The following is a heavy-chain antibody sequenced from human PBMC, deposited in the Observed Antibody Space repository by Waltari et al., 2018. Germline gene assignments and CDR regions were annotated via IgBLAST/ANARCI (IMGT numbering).Heavy chain of an antibody. CDR1: GFTFSSYW. J-gene: IGHJ3*02. V-gene: IGHV3-7*01. CDR3: ARDSDYGGNSGAFDI. CDR2: IKQDGSEK. Sequence: EVQLVESWGGLVQPGGSLRLSCSASGFTFSSYWMSWFRQAPGKGLEWVANIKQDGSEKYYVDSVKGRFTISRDNAKNSLYLQMNSLRAEDTAVYYCARDSDYGGNSGAFDIWGQGTMVTVSS. D-gene: IGHD2-21*02.